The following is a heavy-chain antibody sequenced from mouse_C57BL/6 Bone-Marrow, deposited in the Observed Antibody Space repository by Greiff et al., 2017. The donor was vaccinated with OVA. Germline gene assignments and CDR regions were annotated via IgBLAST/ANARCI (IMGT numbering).Heavy chain of an antibody. CDR1: GYTFTDYN. J-gene: IGHJ3*01. CDR2: INPNNGGT. V-gene: IGHV1-18*01. CDR3: ARRGYYDYDAWFAY. Sequence: EVQLQQSGPELVKPGASVKIPCKASGYTFTDYNMDWVKQSHGKSLEWIGDINPNNGGTIYNQKFKGKATLTVDKSSSTAYMELRSLTSEDTAVYYCARRGYYDYDAWFAYWGQGTLVTVSA. D-gene: IGHD2-4*01.